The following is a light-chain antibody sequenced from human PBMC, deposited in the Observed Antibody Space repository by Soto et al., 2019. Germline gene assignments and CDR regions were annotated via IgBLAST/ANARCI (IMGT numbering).Light chain of an antibody. V-gene: IGLV2-8*01. Sequence: QSALTQPPSASGSPGQSVTISCTGTSSDVGGYKYVSWYQQHPGKAPKLMIFEVNKRPSGVPDRFSGSKSGNTASLTGSGLQAEDGADYYCSSYAGINNLGVFGTGTKVTVL. CDR1: SSDVGGYKY. CDR3: SSYAGINNLGV. J-gene: IGLJ1*01. CDR2: EVN.